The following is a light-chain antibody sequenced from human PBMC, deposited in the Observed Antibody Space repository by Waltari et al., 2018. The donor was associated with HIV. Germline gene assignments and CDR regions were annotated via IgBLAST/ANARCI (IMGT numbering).Light chain of an antibody. Sequence: ELVLTHSPATLSLSPGDRATISRRASQSVSSYLAWYQQKPGQAPRLLIYDASNRATGIPARFSGSGSGTDFTLTISSLEPEDFAVYYCQQRYNWLDTFGQGTKLEIK. CDR3: QQRYNWLDT. CDR2: DAS. CDR1: QSVSSY. J-gene: IGKJ2*01. V-gene: IGKV3-11*01.